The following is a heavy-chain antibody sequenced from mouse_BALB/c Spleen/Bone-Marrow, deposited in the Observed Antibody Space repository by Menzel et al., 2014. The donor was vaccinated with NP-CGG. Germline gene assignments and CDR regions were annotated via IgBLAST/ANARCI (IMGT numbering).Heavy chain of an antibody. CDR3: ARGRYAMDY. V-gene: IGHV3-2*02. CDR2: ISYSGST. D-gene: IGHD2-14*01. CDR1: GYSITSDYA. Sequence: EVHLVESGPGLVKPSPSLSLTCTVTGYSITSDYAWHWIRQFPGNKLEWMGYISYSGSTSYNPSLKSRISITRDTSKNQFFLQLNSVTTEDTATYYCARGRYAMDYWGQGTSVTVSS. J-gene: IGHJ4*01.